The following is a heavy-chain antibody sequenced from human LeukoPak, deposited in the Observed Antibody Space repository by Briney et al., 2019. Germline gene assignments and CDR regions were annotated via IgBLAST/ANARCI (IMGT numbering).Heavy chain of an antibody. D-gene: IGHD2-2*01. CDR3: AKDRYSTSSTFTVNPFDY. V-gene: IGHV3-30*02. CDR1: GFTFSSYG. CDR2: IRFDGRDK. J-gene: IGHJ4*02. Sequence: GESLRLSCAASGFTFSSYGMNWVRQAPGKGLEWVAFIRFDGRDKYYADSVKGRFTISRDNSESTLDLQMNSLRVEDTAVYYCAKDRYSTSSTFTVNPFDYWGQGILVTVSS.